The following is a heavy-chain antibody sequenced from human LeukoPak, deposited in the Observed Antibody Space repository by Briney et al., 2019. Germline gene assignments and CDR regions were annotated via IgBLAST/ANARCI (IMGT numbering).Heavy chain of an antibody. Sequence: ASVKVSCKVSGFTLSSHGYGITWVRQAPGQGLEWMGWINGYSSNTNSAQMFQGRVTMTTDTSTSTAYMELRGLGSDDTAIYYCARDLCSSNGCHGRNDYWGQGTLVTVSS. J-gene: IGHJ4*02. CDR1: GFTLSSHGYG. CDR3: ARDLCSSNGCHGRNDY. CDR2: INGYSSNT. V-gene: IGHV1-18*04. D-gene: IGHD2-2*01.